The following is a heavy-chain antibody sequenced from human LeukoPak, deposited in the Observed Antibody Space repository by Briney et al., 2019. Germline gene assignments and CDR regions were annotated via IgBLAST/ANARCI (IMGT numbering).Heavy chain of an antibody. CDR1: GFTFSSYG. J-gene: IGHJ4*02. CDR3: AIRTFDY. CDR2: IWYDGSNK. V-gene: IGHV3-33*01. Sequence: PGGSLRLSCAASGFTFSSYGMHWVRRAPGEGLGWVAVIWYDGSNKYYADSVKGRFTISRDNSKNTLYLQMNSLRAEDTAVYYCAIRTFDYWGQGTLVTISS. D-gene: IGHD4-17*01.